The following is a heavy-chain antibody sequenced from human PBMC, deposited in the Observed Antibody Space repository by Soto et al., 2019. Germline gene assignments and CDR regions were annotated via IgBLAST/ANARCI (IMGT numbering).Heavy chain of an antibody. Sequence: SETLSLTCTVSGGSISSYYWSWIRQPPGKGLEWIGYIYYSGSTNYNPSLKSRVTISVDTSKNQFSLKLSSVTAADTAVYYCARHIVVVPAAIPSNWFDPWGQGTLVTV. D-gene: IGHD2-2*02. J-gene: IGHJ5*02. V-gene: IGHV4-59*08. CDR3: ARHIVVVPAAIPSNWFDP. CDR1: GGSISSYY. CDR2: IYYSGST.